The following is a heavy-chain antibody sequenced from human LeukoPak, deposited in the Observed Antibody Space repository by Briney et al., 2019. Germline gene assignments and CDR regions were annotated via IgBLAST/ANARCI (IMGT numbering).Heavy chain of an antibody. CDR1: GFTFSSHA. D-gene: IGHD3-9*01. CDR3: AKRGLYPDGLTGWVEYNQL. J-gene: IGHJ1*01. V-gene: IGHV3-23*01. CDR2: IVGTGVSR. Sequence: GGSLRLSCAASGFTFSSHAMSWDRQAPGKGLEWVSSIVGTGVSRDYADSVKGRFTVSRDNSNNTVYLQMNSLRAEDTAVYYCAKRGLYPDGLTGWVEYNQLWGQGNLVTVT.